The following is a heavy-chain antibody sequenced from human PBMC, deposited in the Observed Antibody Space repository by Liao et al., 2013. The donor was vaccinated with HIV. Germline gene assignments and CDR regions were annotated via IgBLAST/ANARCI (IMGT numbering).Heavy chain of an antibody. V-gene: IGHV4-61*02. CDR2: ISTRGYT. Sequence: QVQLQESGPRLVKPSETLSLTCTVSGGSITSGTYYWSWIRRPAGKGLEWIGHISTRGYTNYTPSLKSRVTISADTSENQFSLKLSSVTAADTAVYYCARTWANNFGSFDYWGQGALVTVSS. J-gene: IGHJ4*02. CDR3: ARTWANNFGSFDY. CDR1: GGSITSGTYY. D-gene: IGHD1-20*01.